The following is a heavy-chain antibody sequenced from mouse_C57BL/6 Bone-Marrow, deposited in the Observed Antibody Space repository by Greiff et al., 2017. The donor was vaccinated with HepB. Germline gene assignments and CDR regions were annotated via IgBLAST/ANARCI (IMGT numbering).Heavy chain of an antibody. CDR2: IYPRSGNT. V-gene: IGHV1-81*01. D-gene: IGHD2-3*01. CDR1: GYTFTSYG. Sequence: VKLKESGAELARPGASVKLSCKASGYTFTSYGISWVKQRTGQGLEWIGEIYPRSGNTYYNEKFKGKATLTADKSSSTAYMELRSLTSEDSAVYFCARERWLLLFDYWGQGTTLTVSS. CDR3: ARERWLLLFDY. J-gene: IGHJ2*01.